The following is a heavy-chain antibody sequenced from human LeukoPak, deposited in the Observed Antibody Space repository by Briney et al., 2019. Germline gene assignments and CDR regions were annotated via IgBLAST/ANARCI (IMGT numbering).Heavy chain of an antibody. CDR2: IIPIFGTA. D-gene: IGHD6-13*01. V-gene: IGHV1-69*06. CDR1: GGTFSSYA. J-gene: IGHJ6*03. CDR3: ARGGFKQQLEAYYYYYYMDV. Sequence: ASVKVSCKASGGTFSSYAISWVRQAPGQGLEWMGGIIPIFGTANYAQKFQGRVTITADKSTSTAYMELSSLRSEDTAVYYCARGGFKQQLEAYYYYYYMDVWGKGTTVTVSS.